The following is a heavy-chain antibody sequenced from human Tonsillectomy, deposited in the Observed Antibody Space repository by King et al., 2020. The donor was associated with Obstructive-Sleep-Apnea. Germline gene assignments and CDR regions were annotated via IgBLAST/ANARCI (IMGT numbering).Heavy chain of an antibody. CDR3: ARGSVYSSGWYSGVRAFDI. D-gene: IGHD6-19*01. CDR1: GGSISSSSSY. J-gene: IGHJ3*02. V-gene: IGHV4-39*07. Sequence: QLQESGPGLVKPSETLSLTCTVSGGSISSSSSYWGWIRQPPGRGLGWIGTIYYSGSTYYNPSLKSRVTISLDTSKNQFSLNLSSVTAADTAVYYCARGSVYSSGWYSGVRAFDIWGQGTMVTVSS. CDR2: IYYSGST.